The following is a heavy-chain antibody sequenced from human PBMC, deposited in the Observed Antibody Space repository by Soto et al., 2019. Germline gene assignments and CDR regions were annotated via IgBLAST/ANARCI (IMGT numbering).Heavy chain of an antibody. Sequence: PSETLSLTRTVSGGTIRSYYWSWIRQPPGKGLEWIGYIYYSGSTNYNPSLKSRVTISVDTSKNQFSLKLSSVTAADTAVYYCARHVGGFGSSGYYYFYDYWGQGTLVTVSS. CDR3: ARHVGGFGSSGYYYFYDY. D-gene: IGHD3-22*01. V-gene: IGHV4-59*08. CDR1: GGTIRSYY. J-gene: IGHJ4*02. CDR2: IYYSGST.